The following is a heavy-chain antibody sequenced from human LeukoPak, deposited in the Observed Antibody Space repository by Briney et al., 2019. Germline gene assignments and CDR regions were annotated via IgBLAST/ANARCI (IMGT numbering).Heavy chain of an antibody. Sequence: GGSLRLSCAVSAFTFSDNYMTWIRQAPGKGLESVSYISPSGTDISYADSVKGRFTISRDNAKNSLYLQMNSLRAEDTAVYYCSRDPRNLGYWGQGTLVTVSS. V-gene: IGHV3-11*01. D-gene: IGHD1-14*01. J-gene: IGHJ4*02. CDR2: ISPSGTDI. CDR1: AFTFSDNY. CDR3: SRDPRNLGY.